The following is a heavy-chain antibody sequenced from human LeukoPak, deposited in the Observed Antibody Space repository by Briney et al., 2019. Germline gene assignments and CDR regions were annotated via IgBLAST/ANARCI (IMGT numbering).Heavy chain of an antibody. CDR3: ARDQFPLRYFAKYYYGMDV. CDR2: IYYSGST. Sequence: SETLSLTCTVSGGSISSYYWSWIRQPPGKGLEWIGHIYYSGSTNYNPSLKSRVTIPVDTSKNQFSLKLSSVTAADTAVYYCARDQFPLRYFAKYYYGMDVWGQGTTVTVSS. J-gene: IGHJ6*02. CDR1: GGSISSYY. D-gene: IGHD3-9*01. V-gene: IGHV4-59*01.